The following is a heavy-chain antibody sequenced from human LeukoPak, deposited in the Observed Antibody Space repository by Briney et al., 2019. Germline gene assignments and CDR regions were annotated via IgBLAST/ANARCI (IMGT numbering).Heavy chain of an antibody. D-gene: IGHD3-22*01. CDR2: IYTSGST. CDR1: GGSISSGSYY. J-gene: IGHJ4*02. V-gene: IGHV4-61*02. CDR3: ARAYAGDSSGYYFDY. Sequence: SETLSLTCTVSGGSISSGSYYWSWIRQPAGKGLEWIGRIYTSGSTNYNPSLKSRVTISVDTSKNQFSLKLSSVTAADTAVYYCARAYAGDSSGYYFDYWGQGTLVTVSS.